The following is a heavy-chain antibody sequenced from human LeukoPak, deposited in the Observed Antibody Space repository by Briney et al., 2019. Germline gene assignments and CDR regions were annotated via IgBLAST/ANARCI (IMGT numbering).Heavy chain of an antibody. Sequence: SETLSLTCTVSGGSISSYYWSWIRQPPGKGLEWIGYIYYSGSTNYNPSLKSRVTISVDTSKNQFSLKRSSVTAADTAVYYCARAYSSSWYFNWFDPWGQGTLVTVSS. D-gene: IGHD6-13*01. CDR1: GGSISSYY. J-gene: IGHJ5*02. CDR3: ARAYSSSWYFNWFDP. V-gene: IGHV4-59*08. CDR2: IYYSGST.